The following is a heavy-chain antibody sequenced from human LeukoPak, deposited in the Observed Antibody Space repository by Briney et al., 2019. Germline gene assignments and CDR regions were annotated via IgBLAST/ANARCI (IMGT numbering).Heavy chain of an antibody. Sequence: ASVKVSCKASGYTFTGYYMHWVRQAPGQGLEWMGWINPNSGGTNYAQKFQGRVTMTRDTAISTAYMELRRLRSDDTAVYYCARFAVTTFENPAMDVWGKGTTVTISS. V-gene: IGHV1-2*02. D-gene: IGHD4-17*01. CDR1: GYTFTGYY. J-gene: IGHJ6*03. CDR2: INPNSGGT. CDR3: ARFAVTTFENPAMDV.